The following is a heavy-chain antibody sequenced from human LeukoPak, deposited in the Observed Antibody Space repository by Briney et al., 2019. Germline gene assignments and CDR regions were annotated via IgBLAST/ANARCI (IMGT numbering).Heavy chain of an antibody. CDR1: GFTFDDYA. CDR2: ITWNSASI. CDR3: AKDSNTYYYASGSRGPYYYYGMDV. J-gene: IGHJ6*02. Sequence: PGSSLRLSCAASGFTFDDYAMHWVRQAPGKGLEWVSAITWNSASIIYAASVKGRFTISRDNAKNSLYLQMDSLRAEDTALYYCAKDSNTYYYASGSRGPYYYYGMDVWGQGTTVTVSS. D-gene: IGHD3-10*01. V-gene: IGHV3-9*01.